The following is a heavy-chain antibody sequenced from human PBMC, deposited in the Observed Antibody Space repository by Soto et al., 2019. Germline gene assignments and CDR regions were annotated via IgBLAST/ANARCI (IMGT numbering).Heavy chain of an antibody. CDR2: IYYSGST. Sequence: SEPLCLPYTVSGGSISSGGYCWSWIRQPPGKGLEWIGYIYYSGSTYYNPSLKSRVTISVDTSKNQFSLKLSSVTAADTAVYYCARERPAGARLDPWGQGTLVTVSS. V-gene: IGHV4-30-4*01. CDR1: GGSISSGGYC. CDR3: ARERPAGARLDP. J-gene: IGHJ5*02. D-gene: IGHD6-13*01.